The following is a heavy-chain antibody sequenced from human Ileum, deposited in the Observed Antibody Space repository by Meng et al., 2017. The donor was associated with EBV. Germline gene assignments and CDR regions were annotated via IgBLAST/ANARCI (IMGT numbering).Heavy chain of an antibody. J-gene: IGHJ4*02. V-gene: IGHV4-39*07. Sequence: HLQLLESGPGLVRXSETPSLTCSVSGDSMSSSNYYWGWIRQSPGKALECIGTIFYRGNTFYNPSLKTRLTISVDTSKNEFSLNLKSVTAADTAVYYCVSAYDYGDYEAFAYWGLGSLVTVSS. D-gene: IGHD4-17*01. CDR1: GDSMSSSNYY. CDR3: VSAYDYGDYEAFAY. CDR2: IFYRGNT.